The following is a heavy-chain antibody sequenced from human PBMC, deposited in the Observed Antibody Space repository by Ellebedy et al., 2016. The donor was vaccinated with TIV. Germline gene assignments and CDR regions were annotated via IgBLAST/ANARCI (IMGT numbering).Heavy chain of an antibody. V-gene: IGHV5-51*01. CDR1: GYNFSRYW. J-gene: IGHJ4*02. Sequence: GESLKISCRGSGYNFSRYWIAWVRQLPGKGLEWMGIIYPGDSDVRFNSSFQGQVTISADKSITTAFLQWSSLKASDTAMYYCARHNYYDSRGTEYYFDFWGQGTLVTVSS. CDR2: IYPGDSDV. CDR3: ARHNYYDSRGTEYYFDF. D-gene: IGHD3-22*01.